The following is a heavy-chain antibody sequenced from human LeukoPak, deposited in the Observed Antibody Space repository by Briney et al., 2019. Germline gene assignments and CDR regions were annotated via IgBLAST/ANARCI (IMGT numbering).Heavy chain of an antibody. D-gene: IGHD3-10*01. V-gene: IGHV4-4*07. CDR3: AREHMVRGVINR. CDR1: GGPISNYY. Sequence: SETLSLTCTVSGGPISNYYWSWIRQPAGTRLEWLGRIYSSGSTNYNPSLESRVTVSVDTSKNQFSLKLSSVTAADTAVYYCAREHMVRGVINRWGQGALVTVSS. CDR2: IYSSGST. J-gene: IGHJ4*02.